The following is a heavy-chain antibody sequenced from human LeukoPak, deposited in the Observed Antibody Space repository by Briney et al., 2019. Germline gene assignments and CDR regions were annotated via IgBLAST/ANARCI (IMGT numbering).Heavy chain of an antibody. CDR2: ISYDGSNK. J-gene: IGHJ4*02. CDR1: GFTFSSYG. V-gene: IGHV3-30*18. Sequence: GRSLGLSCAASGFTFSSYGMHWVRQAPGKGLEWVAVISYDGSNKYYADSVKGRFTISRDNSKNTLYLQMNSLRAEDTAVYYCAKPGGPDIVVVPAVYYFDYWGQGTLVTVSS. CDR3: AKPGGPDIVVVPAVYYFDY. D-gene: IGHD2-2*01.